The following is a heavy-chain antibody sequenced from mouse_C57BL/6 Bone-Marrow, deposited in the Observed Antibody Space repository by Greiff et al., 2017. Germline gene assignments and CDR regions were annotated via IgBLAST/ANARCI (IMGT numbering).Heavy chain of an antibody. CDR2: IWSGGST. CDR3: ARKGYYPAWFAY. J-gene: IGHJ3*01. CDR1: GFSLTSYG. D-gene: IGHD2-3*01. Sequence: QVQLQQSGPGLVQPSQSLSITCTVSGFSLTSYGVHWVRQSPGKGLEWLGVIWSGGSTDYNAAFISRLSISKDNSKSQVFFKINSLQADDTAIYYCARKGYYPAWFAYWGQGTLVTVSA. V-gene: IGHV2-2*01.